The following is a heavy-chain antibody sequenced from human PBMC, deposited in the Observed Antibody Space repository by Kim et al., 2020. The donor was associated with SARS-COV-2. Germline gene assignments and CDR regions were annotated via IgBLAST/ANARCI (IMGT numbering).Heavy chain of an antibody. D-gene: IGHD6-19*01. CDR2: IKRDGSSV. Sequence: GGSLRLSCAASGFTLSDYWMHWVRQAPGRGLVWVSRIKRDGSSVTYADSVKGRFTMSRDNAKNTLYLEMNSLRDEDTAIYYCARETAVPGDYYFDFWGQRSLVTVSS. V-gene: IGHV3-74*01. CDR3: ARETAVPGDYYFDF. J-gene: IGHJ4*02. CDR1: GFTLSDYW.